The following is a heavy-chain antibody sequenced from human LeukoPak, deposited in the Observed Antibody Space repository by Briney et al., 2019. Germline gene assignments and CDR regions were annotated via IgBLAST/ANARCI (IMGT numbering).Heavy chain of an antibody. Sequence: GGSLRLSCAASGFSFSSYAMHWVRQAPGKGLEWVAVISYDGSNKYYADSVKGRFTISRDNSKNTLYLQMNSLRAEDTAVYYCARDRVGATDYFDYWGQGTLVTVSS. D-gene: IGHD1-26*01. V-gene: IGHV3-30-3*01. J-gene: IGHJ4*02. CDR3: ARDRVGATDYFDY. CDR1: GFSFSSYA. CDR2: ISYDGSNK.